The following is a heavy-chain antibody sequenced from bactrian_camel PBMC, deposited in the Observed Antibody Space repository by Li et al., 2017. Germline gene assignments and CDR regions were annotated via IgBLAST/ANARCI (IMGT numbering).Heavy chain of an antibody. CDR3: ATASGYYGCGTSSSHFDN. J-gene: IGHJ4*01. CDR1: GYTYSSYC. V-gene: IGHV3S31*01. D-gene: IGHD2*01. CDR2: AVIGKPRTI. Sequence: DVQLVESGGGSVQSGGSLRLSCAASGYTYSSYCMGWFRQAPGKECEGVAAAVIGKPRTIYYADSLKGRFTYSLDNAKMTVYLQMNHLTREDSGVYYCATASGYYGCGTSSSHFDNWGQGTQVTVS.